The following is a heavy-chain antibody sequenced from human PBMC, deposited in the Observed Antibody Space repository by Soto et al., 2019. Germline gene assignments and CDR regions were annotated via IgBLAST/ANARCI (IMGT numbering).Heavy chain of an antibody. D-gene: IGHD3-10*01. V-gene: IGHV3-48*02. CDR3: ARGGVYHYFDY. Sequence: GGSLRLSCAASRFTFSTYNMNWVRQAPGKGLEWVAYISTTSSTIYYADSVRGRFTISRDNARNSLFLQMNSLREGDTAVYYCARGGVYHYFDYWGQGALVTVSS. CDR2: ISTTSSTI. J-gene: IGHJ4*02. CDR1: RFTFSTYN.